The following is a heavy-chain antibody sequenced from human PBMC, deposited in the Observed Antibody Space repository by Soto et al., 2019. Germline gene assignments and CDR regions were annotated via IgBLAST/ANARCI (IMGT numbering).Heavy chain of an antibody. J-gene: IGHJ3*02. CDR1: GGTFSNSG. CDR3: ARALTMSGDSYDSSGGALDI. Sequence: QVKLVQSVAELKKPGSSVKVSCKASGGTFSNSGVSWVRQAPGQGLEWMGRIIPTVGVSSYAQKFRGRVTITAAQSTSTVDMELSSLRHEDTAVYYCARALTMSGDSYDSSGGALDIWGQGTMVTVSS. CDR2: IIPTVGVS. V-gene: IGHV1-69*04. D-gene: IGHD3-22*01.